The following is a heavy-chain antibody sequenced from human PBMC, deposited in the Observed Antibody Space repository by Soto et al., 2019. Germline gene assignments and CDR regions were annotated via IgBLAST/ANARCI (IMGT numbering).Heavy chain of an antibody. CDR3: ASILWASGCLDY. D-gene: IGHD6-19*01. Sequence: ASVKVSCKASGYTFTSYAMHWVRQAPGQRLEWMGWINAGNGNTKYSQKFQGRVTITRDTSASTAYMELGSLRSEDTAVYYCASILWASGCLDYWCQGTLVTVSS. CDR2: INAGNGNT. J-gene: IGHJ4*02. CDR1: GYTFTSYA. V-gene: IGHV1-3*01.